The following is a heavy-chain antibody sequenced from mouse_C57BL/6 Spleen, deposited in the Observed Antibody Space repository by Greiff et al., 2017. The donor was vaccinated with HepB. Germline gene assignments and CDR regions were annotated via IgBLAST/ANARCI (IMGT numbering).Heavy chain of an antibody. Sequence: QVQLKQPGAELVKPGASVKLSCKASGYTFTSYWMHWVKQRPGQGLEWIGMIHPNSGSTNYNEKFKSKATLTVDKSSSTAYMQLSSLTSEDSAVYYCARSKITGGVGYYFDYWGQGTTLTVSS. V-gene: IGHV1-64*01. CDR1: GYTFTSYW. J-gene: IGHJ2*01. D-gene: IGHD4-1*01. CDR3: ARSKITGGVGYYFDY. CDR2: IHPNSGST.